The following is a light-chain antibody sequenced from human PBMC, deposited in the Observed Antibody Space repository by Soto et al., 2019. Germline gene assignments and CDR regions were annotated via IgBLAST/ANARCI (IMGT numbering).Light chain of an antibody. J-gene: IGKJ1*01. V-gene: IGKV1-39*01. CDR1: HSINNY. CDR2: AGS. CDR3: QQSYSTLGT. Sequence: QMTQSPSSLSASVGDRVIITCRADHSINNYLNWYQQKPGQVPKLLIYAGSTLQSGVPSRFSGSGSGRVFTLTINSLQPEDFATYYCQQSYSTLGTFGRGTRVEI.